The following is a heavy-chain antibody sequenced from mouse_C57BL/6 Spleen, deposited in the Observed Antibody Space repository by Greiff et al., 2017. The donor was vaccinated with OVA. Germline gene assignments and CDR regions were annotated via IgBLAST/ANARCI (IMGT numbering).Heavy chain of an antibody. CDR3: ARGYSNYVGWYFDV. D-gene: IGHD2-5*01. J-gene: IGHJ1*03. CDR1: GFTFSDYG. CDR2: ISSGSSTI. V-gene: IGHV5-17*01. Sequence: EVQVVESGGGLVKPGGSLKLSCAASGFTFSDYGMHWVRQAPEKGLEWVAYISSGSSTIYYADTVKGRFTISRDNAKNTLFLQMTSLRSEDTAMYYCARGYSNYVGWYFDVWGTGTTVTVSS.